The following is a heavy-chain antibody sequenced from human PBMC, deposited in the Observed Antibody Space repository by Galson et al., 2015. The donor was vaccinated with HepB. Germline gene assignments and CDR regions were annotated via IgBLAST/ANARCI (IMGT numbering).Heavy chain of an antibody. J-gene: IGHJ5*02. CDR3: IRATPQGFDP. Sequence: SLRLSCAASGFTFSSYGMHWVRQAPGKGLMWVSRINVDGVITTYADSVKGRFTISRDNAKNTVYLQMSSLRAEDTAVYYCIRATPQGFDPWGQGTLVTVSS. V-gene: IGHV3-74*03. CDR1: GFTFSSYG. CDR2: INVDGVIT.